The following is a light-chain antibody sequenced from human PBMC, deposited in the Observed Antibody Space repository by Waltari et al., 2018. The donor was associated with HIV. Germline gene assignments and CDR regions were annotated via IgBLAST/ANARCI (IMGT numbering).Light chain of an antibody. J-gene: IGLJ3*02. CDR2: EGS. Sequence: HCALTQPASVSGSPAQSLTISCTGTSNAVGSYNLVSWYQQHPGKAPKLMIYEGSKRPSGVSNRFSGSKSGNTASLTISGLQAEDEADYYCCSYAGSSIWVFGGGTKLTVL. CDR1: SNAVGSYNL. CDR3: CSYAGSSIWV. V-gene: IGLV2-23*01.